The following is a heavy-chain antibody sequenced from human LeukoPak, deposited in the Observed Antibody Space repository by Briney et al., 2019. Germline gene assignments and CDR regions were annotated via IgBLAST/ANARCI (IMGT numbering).Heavy chain of an antibody. Sequence: GGSLRLSCAASGFTFSSYSMNWVRQAPGKGLEWVSSISSSSSYIYYADSVKGRFTISRDNAKNSLYLQMNSLRAGDTAVYYCASIRRIGSPFDTWGQGTMVTVSS. J-gene: IGHJ3*02. D-gene: IGHD1-26*01. CDR2: ISSSSSYI. CDR3: ASIRRIGSPFDT. V-gene: IGHV3-21*01. CDR1: GFTFSSYS.